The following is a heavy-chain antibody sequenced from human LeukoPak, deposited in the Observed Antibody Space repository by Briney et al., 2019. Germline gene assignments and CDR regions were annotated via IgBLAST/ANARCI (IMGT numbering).Heavy chain of an antibody. D-gene: IGHD3-3*01. J-gene: IGHJ5*02. V-gene: IGHV4-61*02. CDR1: GGSISSGSYY. CDR3: ARERLPPDYDFWSGYSGNWFDP. CDR2: IYTSGST. Sequence: PSETLSLTCTVSGGSISSGSYYWSWIRQPAGKGLEWIGRIYTSGSTNYNPSLKSRVTISVDTSKNQFSLKLSSVTAADTAVYYCARERLPPDYDFWSGYSGNWFDPWGQGTLVTVSS.